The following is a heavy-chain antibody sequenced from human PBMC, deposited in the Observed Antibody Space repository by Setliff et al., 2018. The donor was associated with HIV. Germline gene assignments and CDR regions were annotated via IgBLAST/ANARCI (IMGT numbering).Heavy chain of an antibody. CDR1: EIKFIKAA. J-gene: IGHJ1*01. D-gene: IGHD3-22*01. CDR2: IYSGSSSA. Sequence: GGSLKLSVLPSEIKFIKAAMAWVRQAPGKGPEWISFIYSGSSSAVFADSVKGRFTISRDNSRNTLFLQMNTLRADDTAVYYCARGRLRTMINPVPTAEYFQHWGQGTLVTVSS. CDR3: ARGRLRTMINPVPTAEYFQH. V-gene: IGHV3-23*03.